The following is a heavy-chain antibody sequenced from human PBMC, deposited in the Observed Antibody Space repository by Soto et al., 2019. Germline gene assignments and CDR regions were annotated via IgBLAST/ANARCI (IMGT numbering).Heavy chain of an antibody. V-gene: IGHV4-4*02. Sequence: ASETLSLTRNGSGGSISRSNLWSWGRQPPGKGLEWIGEIYHMGSTNYNPSLKSRVIISVDKSKNQFFLKLTSVTAADTAVYFCARGERQQQRDYWGQGTLVTVSS. CDR3: ARGERQQQRDY. CDR1: GGSISRSNL. CDR2: IYHMGST. D-gene: IGHD6-13*01. J-gene: IGHJ4*02.